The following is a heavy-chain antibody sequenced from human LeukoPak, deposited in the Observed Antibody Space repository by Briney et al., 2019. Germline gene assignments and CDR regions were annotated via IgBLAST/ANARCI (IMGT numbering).Heavy chain of an antibody. CDR2: IRYDGSNK. D-gene: IGHD4-17*01. Sequence: PGGSLRLSCAASGFTFSSYGMHWVRQAPGKGLEWVAFIRYDGSNKYYADSVKGRFTISRDNSKNTLYLQMNSLRAEDTAVYYRAKDGGATVTRYFDYWGQGTLVTVSS. V-gene: IGHV3-30*02. CDR1: GFTFSSYG. J-gene: IGHJ4*02. CDR3: AKDGGATVTRYFDY.